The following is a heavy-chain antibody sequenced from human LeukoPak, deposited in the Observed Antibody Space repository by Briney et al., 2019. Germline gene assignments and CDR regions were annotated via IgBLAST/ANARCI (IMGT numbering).Heavy chain of an antibody. Sequence: GGSLRLSCAASGFTFSDYYMSWVRQAPGKGLEWVSVIYSGGSTYYADSVKGRFTISRDNSKNTLYLQMNSLRAEDTAVYYCARGGSGQLAFDYWGQGTLVTVSS. J-gene: IGHJ4*02. CDR2: IYSGGST. CDR1: GFTFSDYY. CDR3: ARGGSGQLAFDY. D-gene: IGHD6-13*01. V-gene: IGHV3-66*01.